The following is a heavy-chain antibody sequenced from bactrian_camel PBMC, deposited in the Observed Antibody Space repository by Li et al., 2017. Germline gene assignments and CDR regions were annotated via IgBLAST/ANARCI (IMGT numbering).Heavy chain of an antibody. CDR1: GVIFSVSRCG. D-gene: IGHD1*01. V-gene: IGHV3S53*01. CDR3: IAACWGSSY. J-gene: IGHJ4*01. CDR2: ISSDGTA. Sequence: HVQLVESRGGPVQAGGSLKLSCAVSGVIFSVSRCGMGWYRQAPGKERESVSSISSDGTASYADSVKGRFTISKDNAKNTLYLQMNRLNTQDTAVYYCIAACWGSSYWGQGTQVTVS.